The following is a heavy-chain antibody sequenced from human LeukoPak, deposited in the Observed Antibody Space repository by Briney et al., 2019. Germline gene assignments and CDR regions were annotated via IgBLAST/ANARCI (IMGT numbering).Heavy chain of an antibody. D-gene: IGHD5-24*01. Sequence: GGSLRLTCAASGFTFSSYWMHWVRQAPGKGLVWVSRINSDGSSTSYADSVKGRFTISRDNAKNSLYLQMNSLRAEDTAIYYCTRVGYIDEGIDYWGQGTLVTVSS. J-gene: IGHJ4*02. V-gene: IGHV3-74*01. CDR3: TRVGYIDEGIDY. CDR2: INSDGSST. CDR1: GFTFSSYW.